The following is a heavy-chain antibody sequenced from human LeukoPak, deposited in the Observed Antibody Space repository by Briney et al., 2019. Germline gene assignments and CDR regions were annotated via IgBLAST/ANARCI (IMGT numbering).Heavy chain of an antibody. CDR1: GFSLINAW. V-gene: IGHV3-48*02. D-gene: IGHD3-3*01. Sequence: GGSLRLSCAASGFSLINAWMNWVRQAPGKGLEWVSYISGSGATIYYADSVKGRVTISRDNANNSLYLQMNSLKDGDTAVYYCARDPLWSKGIDYWGQGTLVTVSS. J-gene: IGHJ4*02. CDR3: ARDPLWSKGIDY. CDR2: ISGSGATI.